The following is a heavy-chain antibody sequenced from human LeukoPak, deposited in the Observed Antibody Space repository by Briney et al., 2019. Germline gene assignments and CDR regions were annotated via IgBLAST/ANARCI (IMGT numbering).Heavy chain of an antibody. CDR3: AKDKGTQGASGYSSSWYFDY. Sequence: GGSLRLSCAASGFTFSSYAMSWVRQAPGRGLEWVSAISGSGGSTYYADSVKSRFTISRDNSKNTLYLQMNSLRAEDTAVYYCAKDKGTQGASGYSSSWYFDYWGQGTLVTVSS. CDR1: GFTFSSYA. D-gene: IGHD6-13*01. J-gene: IGHJ4*02. V-gene: IGHV3-23*01. CDR2: ISGSGGST.